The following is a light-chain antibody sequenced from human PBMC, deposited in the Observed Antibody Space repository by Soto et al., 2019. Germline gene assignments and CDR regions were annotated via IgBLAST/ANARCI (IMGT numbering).Light chain of an antibody. CDR2: GAS. Sequence: IVLTQSPGTLSLSPGERVTLSCRASQSVTSNYLAWYQQKPGQAPRLLIYGASSRATGIPDRFSGRGSGTDFTLTISRLEPEDFAVYYCQQYASSLALTFGGRTKVDIK. CDR3: QQYASSLALT. J-gene: IGKJ4*01. CDR1: QSVTSNY. V-gene: IGKV3-20*01.